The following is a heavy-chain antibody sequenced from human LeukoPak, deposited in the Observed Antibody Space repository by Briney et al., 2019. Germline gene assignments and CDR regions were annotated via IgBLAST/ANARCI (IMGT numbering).Heavy chain of an antibody. V-gene: IGHV3-53*01. CDR3: ARGSAVTTQGDAFDI. Sequence: GGSLRLSCAASGFTVSSNYMSWVRQAPGKGLEWVSVIYSGGSTYYADSVKGRFTISRDNSKNTLYLRMNSLRAEDTAVYYCARGSAVTTQGDAFDIWGQGTVVTVSS. CDR1: GFTVSSNY. D-gene: IGHD4-17*01. J-gene: IGHJ3*02. CDR2: IYSGGST.